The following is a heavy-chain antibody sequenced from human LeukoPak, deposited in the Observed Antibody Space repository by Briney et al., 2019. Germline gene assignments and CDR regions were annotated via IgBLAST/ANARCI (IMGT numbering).Heavy chain of an antibody. J-gene: IGHJ4*02. CDR2: ISSSGSTI. D-gene: IGHD5-18*01. Sequence: GGSLRLSCAASGFTFSDYYMSWIRQAPGKGLEWVSYISSSGSTIYYADSVKGRFTISRDNSKNTLYLQMNSLRAEDTAVYYCAKDQGRGYSYGPGALWGQGTLVTVSS. CDR3: AKDQGRGYSYGPGAL. CDR1: GFTFSDYY. V-gene: IGHV3-11*01.